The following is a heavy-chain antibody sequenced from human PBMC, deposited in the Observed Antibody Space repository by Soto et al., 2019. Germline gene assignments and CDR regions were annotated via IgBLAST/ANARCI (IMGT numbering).Heavy chain of an antibody. Sequence: GSLILSCAASGFTFSSYSMNWVRQAPGKGLEWVSSISSSSSYIYYADSVKGRFTISRDNAKNSLSLQMISLRAEDTAVYYCAREGKQQPAAIDYWGQGTLVTVSS. V-gene: IGHV3-21*01. CDR2: ISSSSSYI. J-gene: IGHJ4*02. CDR1: GFTFSSYS. D-gene: IGHD6-13*01. CDR3: AREGKQQPAAIDY.